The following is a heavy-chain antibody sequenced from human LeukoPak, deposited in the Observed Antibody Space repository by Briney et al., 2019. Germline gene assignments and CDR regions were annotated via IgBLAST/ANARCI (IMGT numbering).Heavy chain of an antibody. CDR1: GFTFSSYA. V-gene: IGHV3-23*01. CDR3: AKPASRGYSYGYLDY. Sequence: GGSLRLSCAASGFTFSSYAMSWVRLAPGKGLEWVSAISGSGGSTYYADSVRGRFTISRDNSKNTLYLQMNSLRAEDTAVYYCAKPASRGYSYGYLDYWGQGTLVTVSS. CDR2: ISGSGGST. D-gene: IGHD5-18*01. J-gene: IGHJ4*02.